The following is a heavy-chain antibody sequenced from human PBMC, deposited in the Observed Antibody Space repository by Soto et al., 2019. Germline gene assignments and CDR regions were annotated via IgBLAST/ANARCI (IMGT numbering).Heavy chain of an antibody. V-gene: IGHV4-34*01. CDR2: INHSGST. D-gene: IGHD6-19*01. CDR3: ARAGLGIAVAGTGFDY. J-gene: IGHJ4*02. Sequence: SETLSLTCAVYGGSFSGYYWSWIRQPPGKGLEWIGEINHSGSTNYNPSLKSRVTISVDTSKNQFSLKLSSVTAADTAVYYCARAGLGIAVAGTGFDYWGQGTLVTVSS. CDR1: GGSFSGYY.